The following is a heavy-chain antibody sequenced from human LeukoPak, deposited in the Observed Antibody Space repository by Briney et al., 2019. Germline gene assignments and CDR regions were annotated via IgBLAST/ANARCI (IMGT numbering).Heavy chain of an antibody. CDR2: INHSGST. Sequence: PSETLSLTCAVYGGSFSGYYWSWIRQPPGKGLEWIGEINHSGSTNYNPSLKSRVTISVDTSKNQFSLKLSSVTAADTAVYYCARGPGGSYRSGLGRRLHYFDYWGQGTLVTVSS. V-gene: IGHV4-34*01. D-gene: IGHD3-16*02. CDR3: ARGPGGSYRSGLGRRLHYFDY. J-gene: IGHJ4*02. CDR1: GGSFSGYY.